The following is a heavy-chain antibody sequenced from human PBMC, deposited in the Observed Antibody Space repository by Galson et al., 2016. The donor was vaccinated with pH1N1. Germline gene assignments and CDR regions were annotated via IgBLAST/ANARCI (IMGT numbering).Heavy chain of an antibody. CDR3: ARDRLPYGGNTEGIFYYNGMDV. CDR2: MSYDGSHK. D-gene: IGHD4-23*01. Sequence: SCKASGFTFSNHGINWVRQAPGKGLEWVAVMSYDGSHKYYADSVKGRFTISRDNSKNTLYLQMNSLRAEDTAVYYCARDRLPYGGNTEGIFYYNGMDVWGQGTTVTVSS. CDR1: GFTFSNHG. J-gene: IGHJ6*02. V-gene: IGHV3-30*04.